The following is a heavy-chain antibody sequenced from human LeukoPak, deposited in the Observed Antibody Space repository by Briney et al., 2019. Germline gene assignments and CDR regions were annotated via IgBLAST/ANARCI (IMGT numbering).Heavy chain of an antibody. CDR2: ISGSGGGP. D-gene: IGHD3-10*01. CDR1: GFTFSSYA. J-gene: IGHJ4*02. V-gene: IGHV3-23*01. CDR3: AKDAIITMVRGVTAYFDY. Sequence: GGSLRLSCAASGFTFSSYAMSWVRQAPGKGLEWVSAISGSGGGPYYADSVKGRFTISRDNSKNTLYLQMNSLRAEDTAVYYCAKDAIITMVRGVTAYFDYWGQGTLVTVSS.